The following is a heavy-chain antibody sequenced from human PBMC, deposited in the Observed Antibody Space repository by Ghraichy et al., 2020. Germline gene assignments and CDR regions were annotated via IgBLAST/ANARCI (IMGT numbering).Heavy chain of an antibody. V-gene: IGHV4-34*01. CDR3: ARKWGIVVVPAAIPNWFDP. J-gene: IGHJ5*02. D-gene: IGHD2-2*01. CDR2: INHSGST. CDR1: GGSFSGYY. Sequence: SETLSLTCAVYGGSFSGYYWSWIRQPPGKGLEWIGEINHSGSTNYNPSLKSRVTISVDTSKNQFSLKLSSVTAADTAVYYCARKWGIVVVPAAIPNWFDPWGQGTLVTVSS.